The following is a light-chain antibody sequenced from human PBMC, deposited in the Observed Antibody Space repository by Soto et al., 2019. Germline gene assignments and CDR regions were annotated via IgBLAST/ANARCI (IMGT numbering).Light chain of an antibody. J-gene: IGLJ2*01. V-gene: IGLV1-40*01. CDR3: QSYDSRLSDVV. Sequence: QSVLTQPPSVSGAPGQRVAISCTGSSSNIGAGYDVHWYQQLPGTATKLLIDANSHRASGVPDRFSGSKTDTSASLAITGLQAEDEAHYYCQSYDSRLSDVVFGGGTKLTVL. CDR1: SSNIGAGYD. CDR2: ANS.